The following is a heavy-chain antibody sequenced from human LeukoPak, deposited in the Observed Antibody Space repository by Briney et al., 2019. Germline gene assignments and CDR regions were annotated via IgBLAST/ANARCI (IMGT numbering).Heavy chain of an antibody. V-gene: IGHV3-30-3*01. CDR2: ISYDGSNK. D-gene: IGHD5-18*01. Sequence: PGGSLRLSCAASGFTFSSYAMHWVRQAPGKGLEWVAVISYDGSNKYYADSVKGRFTISRDNSKNTLYLQMNSLRAEDTAVYYCARDGGRQLWQPHFDCWGQGTLVTVSS. J-gene: IGHJ4*02. CDR3: ARDGGRQLWQPHFDC. CDR1: GFTFSSYA.